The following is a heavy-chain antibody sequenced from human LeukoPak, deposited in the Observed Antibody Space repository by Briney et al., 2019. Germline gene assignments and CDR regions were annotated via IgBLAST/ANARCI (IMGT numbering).Heavy chain of an antibody. J-gene: IGHJ6*02. CDR2: ISSNGGST. V-gene: IGHV3-64*01. D-gene: IGHD6-13*01. CDR1: GFTFSSYA. CDR3: ARGGYSSSWYSPDYYYGMDV. Sequence: GGSLRLSCAASGFTFSSYAMHWVRQAPGKGLEYVSAISSNGGSTYYANSVKGRSTISRDNSKNTLYLQMGSLRAEDMAVYYCARGGYSSSWYSPDYYYGMDVWGQGTTVTVSS.